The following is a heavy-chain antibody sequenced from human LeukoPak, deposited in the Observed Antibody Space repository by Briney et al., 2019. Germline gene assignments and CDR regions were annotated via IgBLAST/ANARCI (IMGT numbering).Heavy chain of an antibody. CDR3: AGSTYDNWFDP. CDR2: IYHSGST. J-gene: IGHJ5*02. V-gene: IGHV4-39*01. CDR1: GGSISSSSYY. D-gene: IGHD2-8*01. Sequence: SETLSLTCTVSGGSISSSSYYCGWVRQPPGKGLEWIGSIYHSGSTYYNPSLKSRVTLSVETSKNQFSLKLSSVTAADTAVYYCAGSTYDNWFDPWGQGTLVTVSS.